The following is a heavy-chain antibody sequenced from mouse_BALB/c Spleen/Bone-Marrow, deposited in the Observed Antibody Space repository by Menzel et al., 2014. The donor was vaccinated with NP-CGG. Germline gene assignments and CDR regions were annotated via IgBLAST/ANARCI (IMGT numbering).Heavy chain of an antibody. CDR2: ISSGSSTI. V-gene: IGHV5-17*02. CDR3: VRSGSSSGYFDY. J-gene: IGHJ2*01. Sequence: EVKLVESGGGLVQPGGSRKLSCAASGFTFSSFGMHWVRQAPEKGLEWVAYISSGSSTIYYGDTVMGRFTISRDNPKNTLFLQMTGLRSEDTATYYCVRSGSSSGYFDYWGQGTTPTVSS. D-gene: IGHD1-1*01. CDR1: GFTFSSFG.